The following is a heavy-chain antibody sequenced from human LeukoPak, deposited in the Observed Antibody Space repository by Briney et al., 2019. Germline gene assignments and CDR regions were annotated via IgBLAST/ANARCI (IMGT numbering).Heavy chain of an antibody. J-gene: IGHJ4*02. CDR1: GFTFSSYE. CDR2: ISSSGSTI. V-gene: IGHV3-48*03. CDR3: ARGGSYYCLDY. D-gene: IGHD1-26*01. Sequence: PGGSLRLSCAAFGFTFSSYEMNWVRQAPGKGLEWVSYISSSGSTIYYADSVKDRFTISRDNAKNSLYLQMNSLRAEDTAVYYCARGGSYYCLDYWGQGTLVTVSS.